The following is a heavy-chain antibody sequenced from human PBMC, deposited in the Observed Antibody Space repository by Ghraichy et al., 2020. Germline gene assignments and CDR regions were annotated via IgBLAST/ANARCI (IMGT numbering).Heavy chain of an antibody. CDR1: GGSFSGFY. CDR2: ITHDGRT. J-gene: IGHJ4*02. Sequence: GSLRLSCAVYGGSFSGFYWTWIRQPPGEGLEWIGEITHDGRTNYNPSLKSRVTISVDTSQNHFSLKLNSVTAADSAFYYCVRGGDCGGDCVPRQWGQGTLVTVSS. CDR3: VRGGDCGGDCVPRQ. D-gene: IGHD2-21*02. V-gene: IGHV4-34*01.